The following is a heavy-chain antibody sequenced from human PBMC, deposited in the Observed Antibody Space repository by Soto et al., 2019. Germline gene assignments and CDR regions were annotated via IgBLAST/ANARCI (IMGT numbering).Heavy chain of an antibody. CDR1: GGSISSGGYY. V-gene: IGHV4-31*03. D-gene: IGHD2-2*01. CDR3: ARAVVVVPAAAHWFDP. Sequence: SETLSLTCTVSGGSISSGGYYWSWIRQHPGKGLEWIGYIYYSGSTYYNPSLKSRVTISVDTSKNQFSLKLNSVTAADTAVYYCARAVVVVPAAAHWFDPWGQGTLVTVSS. CDR2: IYYSGST. J-gene: IGHJ5*02.